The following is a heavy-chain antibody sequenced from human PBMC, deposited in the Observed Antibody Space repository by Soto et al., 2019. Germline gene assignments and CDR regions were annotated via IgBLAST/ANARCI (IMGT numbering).Heavy chain of an antibody. CDR2: ISWNSGSI. V-gene: IGHV3-9*01. CDR3: AKDLGAGRQAYNWFDP. Sequence: EVQLVESGGGLVQPGRSLRLSCAASGFTFDDYAMHWVRQAPGKGLEWVSGISWNSGSIGYADSVKGRVTISRDNAKNSLYLQMHSLRAEDTALYYCAKDLGAGRQAYNWFDPWRQGTLVTVSS. J-gene: IGHJ5*02. CDR1: GFTFDDYA.